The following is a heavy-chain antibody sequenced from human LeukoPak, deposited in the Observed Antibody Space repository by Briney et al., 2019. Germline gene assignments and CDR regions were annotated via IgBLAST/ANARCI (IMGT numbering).Heavy chain of an antibody. CDR3: ARDRLGGTAQDY. CDR1: GGSISSYY. CDR2: IYYSGST. J-gene: IGHJ4*02. Sequence: SETLSLTCTVSGGSISSYYWSWIRQPPGKGLEWIGYIYYSGSTNYNPSLKSRVTISVDTSKNQFSLKLSSVTAADTAVYYGARDRLGGTAQDYWGQGTLVTVSS. V-gene: IGHV4-59*01. D-gene: IGHD3-16*01.